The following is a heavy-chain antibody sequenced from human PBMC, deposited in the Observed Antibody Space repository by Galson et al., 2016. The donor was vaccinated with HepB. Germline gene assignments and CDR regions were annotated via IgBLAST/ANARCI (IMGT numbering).Heavy chain of an antibody. CDR3: ARDSPLPAAFDY. CDR2: IYSDDST. V-gene: IGHV3-66*01. CDR1: GFTVSTNY. Sequence: YLRLSCAASGFTVSTNYMSWVRQAPGKGLEWVSVIYSDDSTYYADSVKGRFTISRDNSKNTVYFQLNSLRVEDTAVYYCARDSPLPAAFDYWGQGTLVTVTS. D-gene: IGHD2-2*01. J-gene: IGHJ4*02.